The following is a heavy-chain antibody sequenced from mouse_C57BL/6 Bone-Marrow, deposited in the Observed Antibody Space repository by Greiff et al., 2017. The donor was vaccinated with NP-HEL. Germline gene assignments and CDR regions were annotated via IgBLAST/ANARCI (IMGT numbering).Heavy chain of an antibody. CDR1: GYTFTSYW. J-gene: IGHJ2*01. V-gene: IGHV1-5*01. D-gene: IGHD1-1*01. Sequence: EVQLQQSGTVLARPGASVKMSCKTSGYTFTSYWMHWVKQRPGQGLEWIGAIYPGNSDTSYNQKFKGKAKLTAVTSASTAYMELSSLTNEDSAVYYCTRTEIYYGSYFDYWGQGTTLTVSS. CDR3: TRTEIYYGSYFDY. CDR2: IYPGNSDT.